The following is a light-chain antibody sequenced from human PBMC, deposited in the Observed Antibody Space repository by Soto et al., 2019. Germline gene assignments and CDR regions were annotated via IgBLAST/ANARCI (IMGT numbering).Light chain of an antibody. V-gene: IGLV2-14*01. Sequence: QSALTQPASVSGSPGQSITISCTGTSSDVGGYNYVSWYQQHPGKAPQLMIYDVTNRPSGVSNRFSGSKSGNTAPLTISWLQAEDEADYYCSSYTSSSTYVFGTGTKVTVL. CDR3: SSYTSSSTYV. CDR2: DVT. CDR1: SSDVGGYNY. J-gene: IGLJ1*01.